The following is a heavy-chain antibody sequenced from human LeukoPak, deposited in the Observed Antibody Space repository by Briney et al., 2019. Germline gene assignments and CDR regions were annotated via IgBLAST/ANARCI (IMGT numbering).Heavy chain of an antibody. V-gene: IGHV3-23*01. CDR3: AKWGDYDILTGYYVSDF. CDR2: ITGSGDTT. CDR1: GFIFRNYA. Sequence: GGSLRLSCAASGFIFRNYAMSWVRQAPGKGLEWVSAITGSGDTTYYADSVKGWFTISRDNSKNTLYVEMNTLRAEDTAVYYCAKWGDYDILTGYYVSDFWGQGTLVTVSS. D-gene: IGHD3-9*01. J-gene: IGHJ4*02.